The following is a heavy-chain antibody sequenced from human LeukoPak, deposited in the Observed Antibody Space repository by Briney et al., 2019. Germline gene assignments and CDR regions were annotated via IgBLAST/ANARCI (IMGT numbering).Heavy chain of an antibody. D-gene: IGHD2-2*01. CDR1: GYTFTGYY. J-gene: IGHJ3*02. V-gene: IGHV1-2*06. CDR3: ARDSCSSTSCYRPDAFDI. Sequence: ASVKVSCKASGYTFTGYYMHWVRQAPGQGLEWMGRINPNSGGTNYAQKFQGRVTMTTDTSTSTAYMELRSLRSDDTAVYYCARDSCSSTSCYRPDAFDIWGQGTMVTVSS. CDR2: INPNSGGT.